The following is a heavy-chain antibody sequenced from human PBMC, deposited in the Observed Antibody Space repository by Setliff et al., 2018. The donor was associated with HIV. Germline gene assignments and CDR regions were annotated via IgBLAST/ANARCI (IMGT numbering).Heavy chain of an antibody. CDR1: GGSISGYY. Sequence: PSETLSLTCDVSGGSISGYYWSWIRQPPGRGLEWVGYMHSSTASNYDPSLKTRVTMSVDTSNNQFSLRLSSVTAADTAVYYCAGVNTAMARNYYYMDVWGKGTTVTVS. D-gene: IGHD5-18*01. J-gene: IGHJ6*03. CDR2: MHSSTAS. CDR3: AGVNTAMARNYYYMDV. V-gene: IGHV4-4*09.